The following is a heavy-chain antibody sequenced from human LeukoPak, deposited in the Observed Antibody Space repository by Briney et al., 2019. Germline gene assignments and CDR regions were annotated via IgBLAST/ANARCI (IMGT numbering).Heavy chain of an antibody. V-gene: IGHV3-30*09. CDR1: GFTFSSYA. CDR2: ISYDGGNK. CDR3: ARGIIGDFGEFRPLPDY. J-gene: IGHJ4*02. D-gene: IGHD3-10*01. Sequence: PGGSLRLSCAASGFTFSSYAMHWVRQAPGKGLEWVAVISYDGGNKYYADSVKGRFAISRDNSKNTLYLQMNSLRAEDTAVYYCARGIIGDFGEFRPLPDYWGQGTLVTVSS.